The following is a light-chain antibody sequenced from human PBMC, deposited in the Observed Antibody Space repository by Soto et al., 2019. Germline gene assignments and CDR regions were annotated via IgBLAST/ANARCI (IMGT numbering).Light chain of an antibody. CDR3: LQDYTYPWT. J-gene: IGKJ1*01. V-gene: IGKV1-6*02. CDR2: AAS. CDR1: QDIGND. Sequence: IQMTQSPSSLSASVRDRVTITCRASQDIGNDLGWYQQKPGKAPNLLIYAASSLRSGVPSRFSGSGSGTHFTLTINSLRAEDSATYFCLQDYTYPWTFGQGTKVEIK.